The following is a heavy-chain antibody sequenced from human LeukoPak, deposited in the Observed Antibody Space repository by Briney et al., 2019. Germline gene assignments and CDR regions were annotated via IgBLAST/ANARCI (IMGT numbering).Heavy chain of an antibody. Sequence: GGSLRLSCAASGFTFSSYGMHWVRQAPGKGLEWVAVISYDGNNKYYADSVKGRSTISRDNSKNTLYLQMNSLRPEDTAVYYCAKDLTYYYDISGSYYGYYFDYWGQGTLVTVSS. V-gene: IGHV3-30*18. CDR1: GFTFSSYG. D-gene: IGHD3-22*01. CDR2: ISYDGNNK. J-gene: IGHJ4*02. CDR3: AKDLTYYYDISGSYYGYYFDY.